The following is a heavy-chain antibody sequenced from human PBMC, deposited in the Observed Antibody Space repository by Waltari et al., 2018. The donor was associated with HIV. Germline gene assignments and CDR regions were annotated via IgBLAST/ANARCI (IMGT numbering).Heavy chain of an antibody. CDR3: AREYLTSPYIFNY. CDR1: GSTLSTFW. J-gene: IGHJ4*02. D-gene: IGHD3-16*01. V-gene: IGHV3-7*03. Sequence: EVQLVEYGGGLVQPGGSLRLSCAASGSTLSTFWMSWVRQAPGKGLEWVANINEDGRDEFYVGSVTGRFTISRDNARNSLYLQMNNLTAEDTAVYYCAREYLTSPYIFNYWGRGTLVAVSS. CDR2: INEDGRDE.